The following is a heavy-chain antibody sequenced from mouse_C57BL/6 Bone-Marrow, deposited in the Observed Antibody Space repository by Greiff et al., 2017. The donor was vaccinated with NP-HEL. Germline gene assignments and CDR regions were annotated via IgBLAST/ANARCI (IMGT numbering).Heavy chain of an antibody. Sequence: EVKLMESGPGLVKPSQSLSFTCSVTGYSITSGYYWNWIRQFPGNKLEWMGYISYDGSNNYNPSLKNRIYITRDTSKNQFFLKLNSVTTEDTATYYCARGGDYDWFAYWGQGTLVTVSA. CDR1: GYSITSGYY. D-gene: IGHD2-4*01. CDR3: ARGGDYDWFAY. V-gene: IGHV3-6*01. CDR2: ISYDGSN. J-gene: IGHJ3*01.